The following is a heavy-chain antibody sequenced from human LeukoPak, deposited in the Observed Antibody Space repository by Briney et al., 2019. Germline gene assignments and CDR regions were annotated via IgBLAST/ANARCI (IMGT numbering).Heavy chain of an antibody. J-gene: IGHJ5*02. CDR3: ARYIVATGFDP. CDR1: GYTFTSYG. V-gene: IGHV1-18*04. D-gene: IGHD5-12*01. CDR2: ISACNGNT. Sequence: GASVKVSCKASGYTFTSYGISWVRQAPGQGLEWMGWISACNGNTNYAQKLQGRVTTTTDTSTSTAYMELRSLRSDDTAVYYCARYIVATGFDPWGQGTLVTVSS.